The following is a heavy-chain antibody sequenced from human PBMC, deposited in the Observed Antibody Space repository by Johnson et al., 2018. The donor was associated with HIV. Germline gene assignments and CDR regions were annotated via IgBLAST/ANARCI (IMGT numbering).Heavy chain of an antibody. Sequence: VQLVESGGGLVQPGGSLRLSCAASGFTFSSYWMSWVRQAPGKGLEWVSAIGTAGDTYYPGSVKGRLTISRDNSKNTLQLQMNSLRAEDTALYYCVRGRVVDLRGGAFDIWGQGTMVTVSS. D-gene: IGHD3-22*01. CDR1: GFTFSSYW. CDR2: IGTAGDT. J-gene: IGHJ3*02. V-gene: IGHV3-13*01. CDR3: VRGRVVDLRGGAFDI.